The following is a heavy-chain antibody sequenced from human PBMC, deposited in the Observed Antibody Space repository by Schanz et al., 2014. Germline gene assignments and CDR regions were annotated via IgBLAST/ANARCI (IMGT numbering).Heavy chain of an antibody. J-gene: IGHJ4*02. CDR2: INLYGGST. CDR1: GYTFTSYD. D-gene: IGHD3-10*01. V-gene: IGHV1-46*03. CDR3: ARGSPENMIRGELDY. Sequence: QVQLVQSGAEVKKPGASVKVSCKASGYTFTSYDINWVRQAPGQGLEWMGIINLYGGSTNYAQKFQGRVTFTADTSTDTAYLELTSLRSEDTAVYYCARGSPENMIRGELDYWGQGTLVTVSS.